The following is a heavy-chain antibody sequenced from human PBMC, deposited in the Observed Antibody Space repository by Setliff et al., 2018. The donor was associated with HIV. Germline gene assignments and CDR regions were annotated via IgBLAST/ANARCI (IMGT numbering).Heavy chain of an antibody. CDR2: IYYSGST. V-gene: IGHV4-59*11. J-gene: IGHJ3*02. Sequence: SETLSLTCTVSGGSISSHYWSWIRQPPGKGLEWIGSIYYSGSTNYNPSLKSRVTISVDTSKNQFSLKLSSVTAADTAVYYCAREPAPNIAGATPYAFDIWGQGTMVTVSS. D-gene: IGHD1-26*01. CDR1: GGSISSHY. CDR3: AREPAPNIAGATPYAFDI.